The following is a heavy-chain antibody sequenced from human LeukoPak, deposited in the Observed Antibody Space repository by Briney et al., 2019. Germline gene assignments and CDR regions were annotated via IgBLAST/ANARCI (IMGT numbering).Heavy chain of an antibody. CDR2: TNHSGST. V-gene: IGHV4-34*01. CDR3: ARKRRPLAFDY. J-gene: IGHJ4*02. Sequence: SETLSLTCAVYGGSFSGYYWSWIRQPPGKGLEWIGETNHSGSTNYNPSLKSRVTISVDTSKNQFSLKLSSVTAADTAVYYCARKRRPLAFDYWGQGTLVTVSS. CDR1: GGSFSGYY.